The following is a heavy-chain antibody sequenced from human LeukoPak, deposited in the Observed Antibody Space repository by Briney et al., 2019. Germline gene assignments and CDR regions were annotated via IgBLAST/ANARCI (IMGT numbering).Heavy chain of an antibody. CDR1: GFTFSSYA. J-gene: IGHJ4*02. V-gene: IGHV3-23*01. D-gene: IGHD3-3*01. CDR3: AKEEWLLAVYFDY. CDR2: ISGSGGTT. Sequence: GGSLRLSCAASGFTFSSYAMSWVRQAPGKGLEWVSVISGSGGTTFYTDSVKGRFTISRDNSKNTLYLQMNSLRAEDTAVYYCAKEEWLLAVYFDYWGQGTLVTVSS.